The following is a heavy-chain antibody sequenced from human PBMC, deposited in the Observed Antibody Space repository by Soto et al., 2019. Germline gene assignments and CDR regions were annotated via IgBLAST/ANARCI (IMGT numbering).Heavy chain of an antibody. Sequence: QVQLVQSGAEVKKPGASVKVSCKASGYTFTSYGISWVRQAPGQGLEWMGWISAYNGNTNYAQKLQGRVTMTTDTSTSTDYMELRSLRSDDTAVYYCARTVRAEADRGILNPFDYWGQGTLVTVSS. CDR3: ARTVRAEADRGILNPFDY. V-gene: IGHV1-18*01. CDR2: ISAYNGNT. D-gene: IGHD3-16*01. J-gene: IGHJ4*02. CDR1: GYTFTSYG.